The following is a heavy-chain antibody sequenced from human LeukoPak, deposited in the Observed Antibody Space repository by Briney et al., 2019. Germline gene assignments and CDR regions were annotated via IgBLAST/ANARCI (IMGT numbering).Heavy chain of an antibody. Sequence: SQTLSLTCAISGDTVSSNSAAWTWIRQSPSRGLEWLGRTYYRSKWYNDYAVSVKSRITINTDTSKNQFSLQLNSVTPEDTAVYFRASSSLFRWGTFDYWGQGMLVTVS. J-gene: IGHJ4*02. V-gene: IGHV6-1*01. CDR2: TYYRSKWYN. CDR1: GDTVSSNSAA. CDR3: ASSSLFRWGTFDY. D-gene: IGHD6-13*01.